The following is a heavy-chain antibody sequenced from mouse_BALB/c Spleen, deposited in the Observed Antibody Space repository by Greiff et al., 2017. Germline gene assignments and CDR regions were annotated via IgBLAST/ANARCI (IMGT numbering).Heavy chain of an antibody. CDR1: GFNIKDTY. D-gene: IGHD1-1*01. Sequence: EVQLQQSGAELVKPGASVKLSCTASGFNIKDTYMHWVKQRPEQGLEWIGRIDPANGNTKYDPKFQGKATITADTSSNTAYLQLSSLTSEDTAVYYCARGSSPRYFDVWGAGTTVTVSS. J-gene: IGHJ1*01. CDR2: IDPANGNT. CDR3: ARGSSPRYFDV. V-gene: IGHV14-3*02.